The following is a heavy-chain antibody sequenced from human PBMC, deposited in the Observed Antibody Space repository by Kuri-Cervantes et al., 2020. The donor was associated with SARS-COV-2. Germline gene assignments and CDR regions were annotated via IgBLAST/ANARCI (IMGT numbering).Heavy chain of an antibody. CDR1: GFTFGDYA. V-gene: IGHV3-49*03. Sequence: GESLKISCTGSGFTFGDYAMSWFRQAPGKGLEWVGFIRIIAYGATTEYAASVKGRFTISRDDSKTIAYLQMHSLKTEDTAVYYCTTDELELRGFDIWGQGTMVTVSS. CDR3: TTDELELRGFDI. CDR2: IRIIAYGATT. D-gene: IGHD1-7*01. J-gene: IGHJ3*02.